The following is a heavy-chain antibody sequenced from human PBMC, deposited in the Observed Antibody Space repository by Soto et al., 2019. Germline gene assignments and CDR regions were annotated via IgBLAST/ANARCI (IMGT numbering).Heavy chain of an antibody. D-gene: IGHD6-6*01. CDR2: IIPIFGTA. J-gene: IGHJ6*02. Sequence: SVKVSCKASGGTFSSYAISWVRQAPGQGLEWMGGIIPIFGTANYAQKFQGRVTITADESTSTAYMELSSLRSEDTAVYYCARCVPRDRYSSSYYYYYGMDVWGQGTTVTVSS. V-gene: IGHV1-69*13. CDR1: GGTFSSYA. CDR3: ARCVPRDRYSSSYYYYYGMDV.